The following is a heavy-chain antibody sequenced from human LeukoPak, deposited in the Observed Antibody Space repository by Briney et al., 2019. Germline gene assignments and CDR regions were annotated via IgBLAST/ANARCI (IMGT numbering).Heavy chain of an antibody. Sequence: ASVKVSCKASGYTFTSYGISWVRQAPGQGLEWMGWISAYNGNTNYAQKLQGRVTMTTDTSTSTAYMELRSLRSDDTAVYYCAASITFGGVIVHGGVDYWGQGTLVTVSS. CDR1: GYTFTSYG. J-gene: IGHJ4*02. CDR3: AASITFGGVIVHGGVDY. D-gene: IGHD3-16*02. V-gene: IGHV1-18*01. CDR2: ISAYNGNT.